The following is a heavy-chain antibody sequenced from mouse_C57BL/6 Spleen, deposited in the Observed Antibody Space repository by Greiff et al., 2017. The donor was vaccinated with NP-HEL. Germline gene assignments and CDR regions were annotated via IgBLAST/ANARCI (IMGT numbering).Heavy chain of an antibody. D-gene: IGHD2-1*01. V-gene: IGHV1-69*01. CDR2: IDPSDSYT. CDR3: ARSNYRSYIDY. Sequence: QVQLQQPGAELVMPGASVKLSCKASGYTFTSYWMHWVKQRPGQGLEWIGEIDPSDSYTNYNQKFKGKSTLTVDKSSSTAYMQLSSLTSEDSAVYYCARSNYRSYIDYWGQGTTLTVSS. CDR1: GYTFTSYW. J-gene: IGHJ2*01.